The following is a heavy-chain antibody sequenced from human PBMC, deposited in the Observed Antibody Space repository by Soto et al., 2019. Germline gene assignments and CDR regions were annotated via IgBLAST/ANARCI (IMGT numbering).Heavy chain of an antibody. V-gene: IGHV1-18*01. CDR1: GYSFINYA. D-gene: IGHD6-13*01. CDR3: SREGGNTGTADY. J-gene: IGHJ4*02. CDR2: ISPSNDNS. Sequence: QVQMVQSGAEVKKPGTSVKVSCKASGYSFINYAVTWVRQAPGEGLEWMGWISPSNDNSYSAQKFQDRVTMSTETSSITAYLELRRLTSAATAFYYCSREGGNTGTADYLGQGTLVTVSS.